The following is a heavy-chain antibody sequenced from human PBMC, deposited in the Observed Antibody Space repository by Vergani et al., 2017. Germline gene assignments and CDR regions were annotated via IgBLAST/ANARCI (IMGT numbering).Heavy chain of an antibody. CDR2: IRSKANSYAT. D-gene: IGHD6-6*01. J-gene: IGHJ6*03. Sequence: EVQLVESGGGLVQPGGSLKLSCAASGFTFSGSAMHWVRQASGKGLEWVGRIRSKANSYATAYAASVKGRFTISRDDSKNTAYLQMNSLKTEDTAVYYCARDQGQLAYYYYYMDVWGKGTTVTVSS. CDR1: GFTFSGSA. CDR3: ARDQGQLAYYYYYMDV. V-gene: IGHV3-73*02.